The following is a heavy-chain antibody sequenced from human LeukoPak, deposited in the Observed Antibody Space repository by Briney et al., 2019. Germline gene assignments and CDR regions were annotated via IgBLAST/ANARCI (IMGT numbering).Heavy chain of an antibody. CDR1: GGSISSYY. J-gene: IGHJ4*02. D-gene: IGHD2-2*01. CDR2: IYTSGST. CDR3: ARDRYCSSTSCYSAFDY. V-gene: IGHV4-4*07. Sequence: SETLSLTCTVSGGSISSYYWSWIRQPAGKGLGWIGRIYTSGSTNYNPSLKSRVTMSVDTSKNQFSLKLSSVTAADTAVYYCARDRYCSSTSCYSAFDYWGQGTLVTVSS.